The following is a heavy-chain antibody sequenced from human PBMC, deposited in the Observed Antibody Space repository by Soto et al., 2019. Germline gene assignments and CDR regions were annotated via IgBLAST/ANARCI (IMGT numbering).Heavy chain of an antibody. CDR3: ARLGLRFFYFDY. Sequence: SETLSLTCTVSGGSISSYYWSWIRQPPGKGLEWIGYIYYSGSTNYNPSLKSRVTISVDTSKNQFSLKLSSVTAADTAVYYCARLGLRFFYFDYWGQGTLVTVSS. CDR2: IYYSGST. CDR1: GGSISSYY. D-gene: IGHD3-3*01. V-gene: IGHV4-59*08. J-gene: IGHJ4*02.